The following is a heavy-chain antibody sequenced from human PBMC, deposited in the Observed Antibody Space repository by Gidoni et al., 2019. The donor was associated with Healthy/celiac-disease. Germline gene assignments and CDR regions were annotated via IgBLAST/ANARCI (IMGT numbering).Heavy chain of an antibody. V-gene: IGHV3-49*03. J-gene: IGHJ3*02. D-gene: IGHD2-2*01. CDR1: GFTFGDNA. CDR2: IRSKAYGGTT. Sequence: EVQLVGSGGGLVQPGRALRLSCTASGFTFGDNAMSWFRQDPGKGLEWVGFIRSKAYGGTTEYAASVKGRFTISRDYSKSIAYLQMNSLKTEDTAVYYCTRGVAGIVVVPAANVAFDIWGQGTMVTVSS. CDR3: TRGVAGIVVVPAANVAFDI.